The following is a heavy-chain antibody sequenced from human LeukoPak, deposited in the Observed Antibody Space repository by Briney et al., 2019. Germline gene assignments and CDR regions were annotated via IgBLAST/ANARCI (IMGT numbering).Heavy chain of an antibody. CDR1: GGSISSSSYY. CDR3: ARGLGKDAFDI. CDR2: IYYSGST. J-gene: IGHJ3*02. V-gene: IGHV4-39*07. D-gene: IGHD1-14*01. Sequence: SETLSLTCTVSGGSISSSSYYWGWIRQPPGKGLEWIGSIYYSGSTYYNPSLKSRVTISVHTSKNQFSLKLSSVTAADTAVYYCARGLGKDAFDIWGQGTMVTVSS.